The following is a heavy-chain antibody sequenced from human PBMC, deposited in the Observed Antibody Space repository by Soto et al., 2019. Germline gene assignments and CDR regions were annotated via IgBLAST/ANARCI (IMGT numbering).Heavy chain of an antibody. Sequence: QVQLKQWGAGLLKPSETLSLTCAVYGGSFSGFYWSWIRQPPGKGLEWIGEINHSGITNYSPSLKGRLSMSVDSSKDQVSLRLTSVTAADTAVYYCARGSELWSLGDWGQGTLGTVSS. D-gene: IGHD2-21*01. V-gene: IGHV4-34*02. CDR3: ARGSELWSLGD. J-gene: IGHJ4*02. CDR1: GGSFSGFY. CDR2: INHSGIT.